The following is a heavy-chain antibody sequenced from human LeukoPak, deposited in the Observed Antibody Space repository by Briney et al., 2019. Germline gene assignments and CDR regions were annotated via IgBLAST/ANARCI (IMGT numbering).Heavy chain of an antibody. Sequence: QPGGSLRLSCAVSGFTFSSYWMNWVRQAPGKGLEWVANIKQDGSEKCYVDSVKGRFTISRDNAKNSLYLQMNSLRAEDTAVYYCARVWEAVLDYWGQGTLVTVSS. CDR1: GFTFSSYW. CDR2: IKQDGSEK. CDR3: ARVWEAVLDY. J-gene: IGHJ4*02. V-gene: IGHV3-7*01. D-gene: IGHD6-19*01.